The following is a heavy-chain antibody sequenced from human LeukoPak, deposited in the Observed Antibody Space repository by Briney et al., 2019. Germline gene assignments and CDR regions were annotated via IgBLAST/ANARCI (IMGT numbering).Heavy chain of an antibody. CDR1: GFTFSSYL. CDR3: ARPVVISPYYYYGMDV. D-gene: IGHD3-22*01. CDR2: INSDGSST. Sequence: GGSLRLSCAASGFTFSSYLMHWVRQAPGKGLVWVSRINSDGSSTSYADSVKGRFTISRDNAKNTLYLQMNSLRAEDTVVYYCARPVVISPYYYYGMDVWGQGTTVTVSS. J-gene: IGHJ6*02. V-gene: IGHV3-74*01.